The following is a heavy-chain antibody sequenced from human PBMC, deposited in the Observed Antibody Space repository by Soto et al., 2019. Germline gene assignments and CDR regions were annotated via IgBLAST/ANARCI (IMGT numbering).Heavy chain of an antibody. Sequence: ASVKVSCKASGYTFTGYYMHWVRQAPGQGLEWMGWINPNSGGTNYAQKFQGRVTMTRDTSISTAYMELSRLRSDDTAVYYCARDDLLLWYGQSHPPVPYWGQGTLGPVSS. D-gene: IGHD3-10*01. CDR3: ARDDLLLWYGQSHPPVPY. CDR1: GYTFTGYY. J-gene: IGHJ4*02. V-gene: IGHV1-2*02. CDR2: INPNSGGT.